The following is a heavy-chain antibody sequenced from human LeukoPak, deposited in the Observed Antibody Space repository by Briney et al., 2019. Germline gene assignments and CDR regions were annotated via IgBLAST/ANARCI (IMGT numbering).Heavy chain of an antibody. Sequence: SETLSLTCTVSGGSISSYYWSWIRQPPGKGLEWIGYIYYSGSTNYNPSLKGRVTISVDTSKNQFSLKLSSVTAADTAVYYCASSRGGCSSTSCYDYWGQGTLVTVSS. CDR3: ASSRGGCSSTSCYDY. D-gene: IGHD2-2*01. CDR2: IYYSGST. J-gene: IGHJ4*02. CDR1: GGSISSYY. V-gene: IGHV4-59*01.